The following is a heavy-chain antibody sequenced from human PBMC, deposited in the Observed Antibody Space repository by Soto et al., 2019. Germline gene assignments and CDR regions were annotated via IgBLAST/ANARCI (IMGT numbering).Heavy chain of an antibody. CDR3: ARDPSNPNYDSSGYFSGYFDY. CDR1: GGTFSSYA. J-gene: IGHJ4*02. CDR2: IIPIFGTA. V-gene: IGHV1-69*13. Sequence: SVKVSCKASGGTFSSYAISWVRQAPGQGLEWMGGIIPIFGTANYAQKFQGRVTITADESTSTAYMELSSLRSEDTAVYYCARDPSNPNYDSSGYFSGYFDYWGQGTLVTVSS. D-gene: IGHD3-22*01.